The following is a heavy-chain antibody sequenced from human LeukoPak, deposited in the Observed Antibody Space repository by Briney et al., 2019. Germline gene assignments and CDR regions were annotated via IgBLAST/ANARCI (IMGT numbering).Heavy chain of an antibody. V-gene: IGHV3-30*02. Sequence: GGSLRLSCAASGFTFSSYAMSWVRQAPGKGLEWVAFIRYDGSNKYYADSVKGRFTISRDNSKNTLYLQMNSLRAEDTAVYYCAKDPTNYYDSSGYYVWGQGTLVTVSS. J-gene: IGHJ4*02. D-gene: IGHD3-22*01. CDR2: IRYDGSNK. CDR3: AKDPTNYYDSSGYYV. CDR1: GFTFSSYA.